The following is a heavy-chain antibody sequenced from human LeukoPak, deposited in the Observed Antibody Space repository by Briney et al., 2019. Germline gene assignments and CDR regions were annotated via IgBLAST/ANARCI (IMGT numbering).Heavy chain of an antibody. CDR3: ARLDTYCSGGSCYFDY. D-gene: IGHD2-15*01. V-gene: IGHV4-59*08. CDR1: GGSISSYY. J-gene: IGHJ4*02. CDR2: IYYSGST. Sequence: SETLSLTCTVSGGSISSYYWSWIRQPPGKGLEWIGYIYYSGSTNYNPSLKSRVTISVDTSKNQFSLKLSSVTAADTAVYYCARLDTYCSGGSCYFDYWGQGTLVTVSS.